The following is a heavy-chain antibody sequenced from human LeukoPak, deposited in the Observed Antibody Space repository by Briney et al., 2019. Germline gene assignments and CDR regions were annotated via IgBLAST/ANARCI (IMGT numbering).Heavy chain of an antibody. Sequence: GGSLRLSCAASGFTFSNYWMNWVRQAPGMGLEGVANIKQDGSEKYYVDSVKGRFTISRDNAQNSLYLQMNSLRVEDTAVYYCARGRRFLDWSDAFDIWSQGTMVTVSS. CDR3: ARGRRFLDWSDAFDI. CDR1: GFTFSNYW. J-gene: IGHJ3*02. D-gene: IGHD3/OR15-3a*01. V-gene: IGHV3-7*01. CDR2: IKQDGSEK.